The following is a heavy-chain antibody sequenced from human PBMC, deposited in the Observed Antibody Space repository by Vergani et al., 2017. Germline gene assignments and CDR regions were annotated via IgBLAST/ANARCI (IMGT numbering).Heavy chain of an antibody. J-gene: IGHJ4*02. V-gene: IGHV1-46*01. CDR3: ARSLSGLQLPDY. D-gene: IGHD5-18*01. CDR2: INPSGGST. CDR1: GYTFTSYY. Sequence: QVQLVQSGAEVKKPGASVKVSCKASGYTFTSYYMHWVRQAPGQGLEWMGNINPSGGSTSYAQKFQGRVTMTRDTSTSTVYMELSSLRSEDTAVYYCARSLSGLQLPDYWGQGTLVTVSS.